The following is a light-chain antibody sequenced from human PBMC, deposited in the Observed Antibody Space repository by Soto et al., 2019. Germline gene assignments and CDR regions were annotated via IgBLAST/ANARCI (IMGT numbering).Light chain of an antibody. J-gene: IGLJ3*02. CDR2: ARG. V-gene: IGLV1-40*01. CDR3: QSYDSSPSGPTWV. Sequence: QSVLTQPPSVSGAPGQRVTISCSGSSSNIGAGYDVHWYQQFPKTAPTLLIDARGNRPSGVPDRFSGSRSGTSASLAISGLQAEDEADYYCQSYDSSPSGPTWVFGGGTKLTVL. CDR1: SSNIGAGYD.